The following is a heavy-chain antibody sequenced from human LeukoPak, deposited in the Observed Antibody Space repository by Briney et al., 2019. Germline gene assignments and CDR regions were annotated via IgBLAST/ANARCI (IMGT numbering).Heavy chain of an antibody. CDR3: ARDLPGKENFDY. CDR2: ISNNGGYT. J-gene: IGHJ4*02. V-gene: IGHV3-23*01. D-gene: IGHD4-23*01. CDR1: GFTFSSSA. Sequence: GGSLRLSCAASGFTFSSSAMSWVRQAPGKGLEWVSAISNNGGYTYYADSVKGRFTISRDNSKNTLYLQMNSLRAEDTAVYYCARDLPGKENFDYWGQGTLVTVSS.